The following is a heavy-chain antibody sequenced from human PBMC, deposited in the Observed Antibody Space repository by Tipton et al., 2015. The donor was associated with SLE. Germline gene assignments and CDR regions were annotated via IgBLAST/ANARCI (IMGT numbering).Heavy chain of an antibody. Sequence: TLSLTCAVYGGSFSGYYWSWIRQPPGKGLEWIGEINHSGSTNYNPSLKSRVTISVDTSKNLFSLKLSSVTAADTAVYYCAGTYYGDHVWFVPWGQGILVTVSS. V-gene: IGHV4-34*01. CDR2: INHSGST. J-gene: IGHJ5*02. CDR3: AGTYYGDHVWFVP. D-gene: IGHD4-17*01. CDR1: GGSFSGYY.